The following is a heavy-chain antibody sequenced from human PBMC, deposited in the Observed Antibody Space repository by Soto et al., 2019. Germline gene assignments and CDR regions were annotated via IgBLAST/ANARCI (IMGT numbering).Heavy chain of an antibody. CDR3: ARGDDIVTGPIFEY. CDR1: GFTFSIYS. J-gene: IGHJ4*02. CDR2: VSGSGGST. V-gene: IGHV3-23*01. Sequence: EVQLLESGGGLVQPGGSLKLSCAASGFTFSIYSMSWVRQAPGKGLAWVSSVSGSGGSTYYADSVKGRFTISRDNSWNTLSLQMNSLRADDTAVYYCARGDDIVTGPIFEYWGQGTLVTVSS. D-gene: IGHD3-9*01.